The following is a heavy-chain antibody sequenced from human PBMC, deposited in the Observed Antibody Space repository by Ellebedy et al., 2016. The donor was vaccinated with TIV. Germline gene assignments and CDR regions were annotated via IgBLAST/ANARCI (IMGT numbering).Heavy chain of an antibody. J-gene: IGHJ6*02. CDR3: ARWTTVTLAGMDV. Sequence: SETLSLTCTVSGGSISSYYWSWIRQPPGKGLEWIGYIYYSGSTNYNPSLKSRVTISVDTSKNQFSLKLSSVTAADTAVYYCARWTTVTLAGMDVWGQGTTVTVSS. V-gene: IGHV4-59*01. CDR1: GGSISSYY. D-gene: IGHD4-17*01. CDR2: IYYSGST.